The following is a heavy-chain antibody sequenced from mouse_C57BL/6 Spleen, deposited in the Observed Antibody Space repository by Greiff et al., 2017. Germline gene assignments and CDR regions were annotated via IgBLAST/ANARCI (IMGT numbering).Heavy chain of an antibody. Sequence: QVQLQQPGAELVMPGASVKLSCKASGYTFTSYWMHWVKQRPGQGLEWIGEIDPSDSYTNYNQKFKGKSTLTVDKSYSTAYMQLSSLTSEDSAVYYCASRTTTVVAPYWYFDVWGTGTTVTVSS. V-gene: IGHV1-69*01. CDR3: ASRTTTVVAPYWYFDV. CDR1: GYTFTSYW. D-gene: IGHD1-1*01. J-gene: IGHJ1*03. CDR2: IDPSDSYT.